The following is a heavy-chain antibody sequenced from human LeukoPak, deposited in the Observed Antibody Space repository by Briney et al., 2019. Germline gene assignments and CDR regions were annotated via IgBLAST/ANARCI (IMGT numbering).Heavy chain of an antibody. Sequence: GGSLRLSCAASGFTFSNYAMSWVRQAPGEGLEWVSAISGSGGSTYYADSVKGRFTISRDNSKNTLYLQMNSLRAEDTAVYYCAKEGSGTDYYFDYWGQGTLVTVSS. J-gene: IGHJ4*02. D-gene: IGHD6-13*01. CDR1: GFTFSNYA. V-gene: IGHV3-23*01. CDR3: AKEGSGTDYYFDY. CDR2: ISGSGGST.